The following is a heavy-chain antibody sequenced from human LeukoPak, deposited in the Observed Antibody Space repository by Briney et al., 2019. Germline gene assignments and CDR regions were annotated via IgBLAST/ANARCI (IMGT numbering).Heavy chain of an antibody. CDR3: ARGSQVNWFDP. Sequence: GGSRRLACAASGFTFDDYGMSWVRQAPGKGLEWVSGINWNGGSTGYADSVKGRFTISRDNAKNSPYLQMNSLRAEDTALYYCARGSQVNWFDPWGQGTLVTVSS. CDR1: GFTFDDYG. J-gene: IGHJ5*02. V-gene: IGHV3-20*04. CDR2: INWNGGST.